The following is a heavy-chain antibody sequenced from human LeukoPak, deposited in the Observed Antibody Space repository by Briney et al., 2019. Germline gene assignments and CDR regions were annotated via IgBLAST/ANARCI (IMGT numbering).Heavy chain of an antibody. CDR2: SRNSQNI. CDR3: ARDIAYAFDI. J-gene: IGHJ3*02. V-gene: IGHV3-48*02. D-gene: IGHD2-21*01. Sequence: PGGSLRLSCAASGFAFSSYPMNWVRQAPGKGLEWVSYSRNSQNIYYAASVEGRFTISRDNARNSLYLQMNSLRDEDTAVYYCARDIAYAFDIWGQGTKVTVSS. CDR1: GFAFSSYP.